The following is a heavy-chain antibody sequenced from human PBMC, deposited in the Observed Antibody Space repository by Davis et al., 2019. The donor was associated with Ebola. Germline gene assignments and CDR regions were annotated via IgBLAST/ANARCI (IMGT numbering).Heavy chain of an antibody. D-gene: IGHD4-23*01. V-gene: IGHV3-33*01. Sequence: GGSLRLSCAASGFTFSSYGMHWVRQAPGKGLEWVAVIWYDGSNKYYADSVKGRFTISRDNSKNTLYLQMNSLRAEDTAVYYCASSTVVFWFDPWGQGTLVTVSS. J-gene: IGHJ5*02. CDR2: IWYDGSNK. CDR1: GFTFSSYG. CDR3: ASSTVVFWFDP.